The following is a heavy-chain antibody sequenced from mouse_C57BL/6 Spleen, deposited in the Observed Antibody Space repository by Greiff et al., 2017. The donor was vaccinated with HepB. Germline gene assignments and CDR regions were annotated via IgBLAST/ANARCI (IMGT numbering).Heavy chain of an antibody. CDR1: GYTFTSYW. J-gene: IGHJ2*01. Sequence: QVQLQQPGAELVKPGASVKLSCKASGYTFTSYWMQWVKQRPGQGLEWIGEIDPSDSYTNYNQKFKGKATLTVDTSSSTAYMQLSSLTSEDSAVYYCARLFMITTKVYFDYWGQGTTLTVSS. CDR3: ARLFMITTKVYFDY. CDR2: IDPSDSYT. D-gene: IGHD2-4*01. V-gene: IGHV1-50*01.